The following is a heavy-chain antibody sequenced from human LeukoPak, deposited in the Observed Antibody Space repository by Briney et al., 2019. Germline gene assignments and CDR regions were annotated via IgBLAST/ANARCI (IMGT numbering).Heavy chain of an antibody. V-gene: IGHV1-46*01. CDR2: NNPSGGST. D-gene: IGHD3-22*01. CDR3: ARDHGTMISREWAFDI. Sequence: ASVKVSCKASGYTFTSYYMHWVRQAPGQGLEWMGINNPSGGSTSYAQKFQGRVTMTRDMSTSTVYMELSSLRSEDTAVYYCARDHGTMISREWAFDIWGQGTMVTVSS. J-gene: IGHJ3*02. CDR1: GYTFTSYY.